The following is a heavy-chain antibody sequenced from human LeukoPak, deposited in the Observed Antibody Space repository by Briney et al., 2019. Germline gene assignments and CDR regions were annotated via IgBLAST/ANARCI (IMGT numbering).Heavy chain of an antibody. Sequence: GASVKVSCKASGYTFTSYYMHWVRQAPGQGLEWIGIINPSGGSTSYAQKFQGRVTMTRDTSTSTVYMELSSLRSEDTAVYYCARMYAASEGLRDFYFDYWGQGTLVTVSS. J-gene: IGHJ4*02. CDR1: GYTFTSYY. D-gene: IGHD2-8*01. V-gene: IGHV1-46*01. CDR3: ARMYAASEGLRDFYFDY. CDR2: INPSGGST.